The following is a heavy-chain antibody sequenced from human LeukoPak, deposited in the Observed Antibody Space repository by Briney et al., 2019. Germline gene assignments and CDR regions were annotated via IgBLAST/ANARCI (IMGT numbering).Heavy chain of an antibody. CDR3: ARPYYYSSGSYPY. D-gene: IGHD3-10*01. CDR2: ISGSSDYI. V-gene: IGHV3-21*01. J-gene: IGHJ4*01. Sequence: GGSLRLSCAASGFIFRGYTMNWVRQAPGKGPEWVSSISGSSDYIYYADSVKGRFTISRDNGKNSLYLQMNSLRAEDTAVYFCARPYYYSSGSYPYWGHGALVTVSS. CDR1: GFIFRGYT.